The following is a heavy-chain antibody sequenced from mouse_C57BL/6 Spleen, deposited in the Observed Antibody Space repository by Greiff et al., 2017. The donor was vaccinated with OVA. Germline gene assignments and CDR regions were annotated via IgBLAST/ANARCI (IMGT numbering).Heavy chain of an antibody. D-gene: IGHD2-1*01. Sequence: EVQLQQSGPGLVKPSQSLSLTCSVTGYSITSGYYWNWIRQFPGNKLEWMGYISYDGSNNYNPSLKNRISITRDTSKNQFFLKLNSVTTEDTATYYCARGVYYGNFYAMDYWGQGTSVTVSS. J-gene: IGHJ4*01. CDR3: ARGVYYGNFYAMDY. CDR2: ISYDGSN. V-gene: IGHV3-6*01. CDR1: GYSITSGYY.